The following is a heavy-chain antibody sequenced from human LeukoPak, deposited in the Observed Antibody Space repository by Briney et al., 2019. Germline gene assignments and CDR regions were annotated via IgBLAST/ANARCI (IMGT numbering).Heavy chain of an antibody. Sequence: PGGSLRLSCAASGFTFSSYWMSWVRQAPGKGLEWVANIKQDGSEKYYVDSVKGRFTISRDNAKNSLYLQMNSLRAEDTAVYYCARDQASIYYGSGSPHGMDVWGQGTTVTVSS. CDR2: IKQDGSEK. J-gene: IGHJ6*02. D-gene: IGHD3-10*01. V-gene: IGHV3-7*01. CDR1: GFTFSSYW. CDR3: ARDQASIYYGSGSPHGMDV.